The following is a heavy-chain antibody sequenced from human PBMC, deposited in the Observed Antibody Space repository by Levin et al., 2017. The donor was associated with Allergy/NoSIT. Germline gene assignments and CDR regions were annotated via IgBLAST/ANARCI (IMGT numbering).Heavy chain of an antibody. CDR2: VYYSGTT. J-gene: IGHJ5*02. V-gene: IGHV4-59*11. D-gene: IGHD6-19*01. CDR3: AGGTPMRHSSGWIANWFDP. Sequence: SQTLSLTCAVSGGPISGHYWSWIRQFPGKGLEWIGYVYYSGTTNCNPSLKSRVTISVDTSKNQFSLRLNSVTPADTAVYYCAGGTPMRHSSGWIANWFDPWGQGTLVTVSS. CDR1: GGPISGHY.